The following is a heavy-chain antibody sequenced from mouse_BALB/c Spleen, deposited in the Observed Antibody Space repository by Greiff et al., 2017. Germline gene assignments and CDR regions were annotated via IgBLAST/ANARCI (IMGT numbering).Heavy chain of an antibody. D-gene: IGHD2-4*01. Sequence: VPVKQSAAELARPGASVKMSCKASGYTFPSYTMPWVKQRPGQGLEWIGYINPSSGYTEYNQKFKDKTTLTADKSSSTAYMQLSSLTSEDSAVYYCARLRLRQRGEGDYWGQGTTLTVSS. V-gene: IGHV1-4*02. CDR3: ARLRLRQRGEGDY. CDR2: INPSSGYT. CDR1: GYTFPSYT. J-gene: IGHJ2*01.